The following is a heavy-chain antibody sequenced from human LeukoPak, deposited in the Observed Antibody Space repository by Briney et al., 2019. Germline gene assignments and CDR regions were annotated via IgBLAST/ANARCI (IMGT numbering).Heavy chain of an antibody. D-gene: IGHD4-11*01. CDR2: MYYSVNT. V-gene: IGHV4-39*02. Sequence: PSETLSLTCTVSGGSISSSGYYWGWIRQPPGKGLEWIGSMYYSVNTYYNPSLKSRVTMSVDTSKNQFSLKLSSVTAADTAVYYCARDLDYSTGFDYWGQGTLVTVSS. CDR1: GGSISSSGYY. J-gene: IGHJ4*02. CDR3: ARDLDYSTGFDY.